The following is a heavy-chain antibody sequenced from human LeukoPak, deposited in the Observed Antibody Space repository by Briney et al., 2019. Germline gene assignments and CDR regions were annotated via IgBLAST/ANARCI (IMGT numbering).Heavy chain of an antibody. CDR3: ARQGSLRYFDWLLGWFDP. CDR1: GGSFSGYY. CDR2: INHSGST. D-gene: IGHD3-9*01. V-gene: IGHV4-34*01. Sequence: PSETLSLTCAVYGGSFSGYYWSWIRQPPGKGLEWIGEINHSGSTNYNPSLKSRVTISVDTSKNQFSLKLSSVTAADTAVYYCARQGSLRYFDWLLGWFDPWGQGTLVTVSS. J-gene: IGHJ5*02.